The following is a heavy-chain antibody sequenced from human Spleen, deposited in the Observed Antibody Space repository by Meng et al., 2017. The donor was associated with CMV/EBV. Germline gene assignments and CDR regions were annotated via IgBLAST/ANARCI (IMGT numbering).Heavy chain of an antibody. J-gene: IGHJ5*02. Sequence: ESLKISCAASGFTFSSYWMSWIRQPPGKGLEWIGNIYYSGSTYYNPSLKSRVTISLDTSKNQFSLKLTSVTAADTAVYYCARGYSGWYDNWGQGTLVTVSS. D-gene: IGHD4-11*01. V-gene: IGHV4-34*01. CDR1: GFTFSSYW. CDR2: IYYSGST. CDR3: ARGYSGWYDN.